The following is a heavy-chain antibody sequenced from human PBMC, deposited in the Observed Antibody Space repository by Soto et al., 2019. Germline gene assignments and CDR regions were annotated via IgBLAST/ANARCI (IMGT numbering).Heavy chain of an antibody. CDR2: ISGSGGST. J-gene: IGHJ3*02. CDR1: GFTFSNYA. Sequence: EVQLLESGGGLVQPGGSLRLSCAASGFTFSNYAMSWVRQAPGKGLEWVSAISGSGGSTYYADSVKGRFTISRDNSKNTLFLRMNSLRAEDTAVYYCAKDRNCSGGSCYSEWAFDIWGQGTIVTVSS. D-gene: IGHD2-15*01. V-gene: IGHV3-23*01. CDR3: AKDRNCSGGSCYSEWAFDI.